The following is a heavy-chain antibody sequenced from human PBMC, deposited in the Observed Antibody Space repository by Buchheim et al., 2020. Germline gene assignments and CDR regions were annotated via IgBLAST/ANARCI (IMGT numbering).Heavy chain of an antibody. Sequence: QVQLVESGGGVVQPGRSLRLSCAASGFTFSTYDMHWVRQAPGKGLEWVAVISSDGSNKFYVDSVKGRFTVSRDNSKNTLYLQMNSLRAEDTAVYYCAKGYNTGWLFDYWGQGT. CDR2: ISSDGSNK. V-gene: IGHV3-30*18. CDR1: GFTFSTYD. D-gene: IGHD1-14*01. CDR3: AKGYNTGWLFDY. J-gene: IGHJ4*02.